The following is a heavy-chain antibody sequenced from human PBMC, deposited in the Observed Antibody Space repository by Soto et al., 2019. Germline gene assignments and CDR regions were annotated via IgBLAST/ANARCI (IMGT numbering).Heavy chain of an antibody. Sequence: GAAVKVSCKACGCTFTSYDINWVRQATGQGLEWMGWMNPNSGNTGYAQKFQGRVTMTRNTSISTAYMELSSLRSEDTAVYYCARGDFYYYYYGMDVWGQGTTVTVSS. CDR3: ARGDFYYYYYGMDV. V-gene: IGHV1-8*01. CDR2: MNPNSGNT. CDR1: GCTFTSYD. J-gene: IGHJ6*02.